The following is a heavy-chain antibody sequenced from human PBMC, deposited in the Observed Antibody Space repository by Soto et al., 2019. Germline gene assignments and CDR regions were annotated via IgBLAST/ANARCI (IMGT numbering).Heavy chain of an antibody. J-gene: IGHJ4*02. CDR3: AKDRRVVAVAAPFDY. V-gene: IGHV3-30*18. Sequence: GGSLRLSCAASGFTFNTYGMHWFRQAPGKGLEWVAVISYDGNIKYYADSVKGRFTISRDNAKSTLFLQMNSLRGEDTAVYYCAKDRRVVAVAAPFDYWGQGTLVTVSS. D-gene: IGHD6-19*01. CDR2: ISYDGNIK. CDR1: GFTFNTYG.